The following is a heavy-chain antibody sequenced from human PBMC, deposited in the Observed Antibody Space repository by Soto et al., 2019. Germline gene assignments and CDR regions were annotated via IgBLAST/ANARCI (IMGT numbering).Heavy chain of an antibody. Sequence: QVQLVQSGAEVKKPGSSVKVSCKAAGGTFGSYAFSWVRQAPGQGLEWMGGIIPVSGAAHYAQKFQGRVTITADESTSTAYMELSSLSSQDTAVYYCATALGCRSTSCTLDSGGQGTRVIVS. CDR1: GGTFGSYA. V-gene: IGHV1-69*01. J-gene: IGHJ4*02. CDR2: IIPVSGAA. CDR3: ATALGCRSTSCTLDS. D-gene: IGHD2-2*01.